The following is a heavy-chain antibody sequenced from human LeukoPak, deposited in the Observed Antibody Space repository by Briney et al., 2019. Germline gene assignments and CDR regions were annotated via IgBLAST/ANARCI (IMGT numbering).Heavy chain of an antibody. J-gene: IGHJ4*02. CDR3: ARIHCTGGSCYSIDS. CDR1: GFTFSSFSNFA. V-gene: IGHV3-23*01. CDR2: ISGSGGST. Sequence: PGESLRLSCAASGFTFSSFSNFALSWVRQAPGEGLECVSVISGSGGSTYYADSVKGRFTISRDNSKNTLYLQMDSLRAEDTAVYYCARIHCTGGSCYSIDSWGQGTLVTVSS. D-gene: IGHD2-15*01.